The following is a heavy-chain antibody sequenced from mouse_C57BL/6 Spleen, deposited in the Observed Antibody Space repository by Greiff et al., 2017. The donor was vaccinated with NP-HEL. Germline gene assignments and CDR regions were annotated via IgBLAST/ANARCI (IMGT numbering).Heavy chain of an antibody. CDR3: ARGGTTVVPYYAMDV. CDR2: IYPGDGDP. V-gene: IGHV1-82*01. J-gene: IGHJ4*01. Sequence: QVQLQQSGPELVKPGASVKISCKASGYAFSSSWMNWVKQRPGKGLEWIGRIYPGDGDPNYNGKFKGQATLTAEKSSSTAYMQLSSLTSEDSAVYFCARGGTTVVPYYAMDVWGQGTSVTVSS. CDR1: GYAFSSSW. D-gene: IGHD1-1*01.